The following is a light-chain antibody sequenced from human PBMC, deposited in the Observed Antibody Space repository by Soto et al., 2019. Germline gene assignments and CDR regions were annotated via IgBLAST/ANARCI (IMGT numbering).Light chain of an antibody. Sequence: EIVLTQSPATLSLSPVEKATFSCRPCQSVSYYFAWYQQKRGQAPSLLIYDASKRAPGIPARFSGSGSGTDFTLTISSLEPGDFAVYYCQQCSNWPPIAFGHGTRLEIK. V-gene: IGKV3-11*01. J-gene: IGKJ5*01. CDR3: QQCSNWPPIA. CDR2: DAS. CDR1: QSVSYY.